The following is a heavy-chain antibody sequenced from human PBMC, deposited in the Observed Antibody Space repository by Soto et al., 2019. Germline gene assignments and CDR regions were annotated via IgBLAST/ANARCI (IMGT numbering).Heavy chain of an antibody. CDR2: ISHDGSQR. J-gene: IGHJ6*02. Sequence: QVQLVESGGGVVQPGRSRRLSCAASGFTFKNYGMFWVRQAPGTGLEWVALISHDGSQRFYADSVKGRFTISRDDSKNTVSLQMNSLRAEETAIYYCAKRITISGYGDYYYYGMDVWGQGTTVIVSS. V-gene: IGHV3-30*18. CDR1: GFTFKNYG. D-gene: IGHD3-3*01. CDR3: AKRITISGYGDYYYYGMDV.